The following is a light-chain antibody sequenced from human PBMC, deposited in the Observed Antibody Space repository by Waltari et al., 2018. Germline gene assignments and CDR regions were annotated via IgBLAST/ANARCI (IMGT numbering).Light chain of an antibody. CDR1: QSLLHSDGRAR. Sequence: EIVMTQAPLSLSVTPGQPASMSCKSSQSLLHSDGRARLYWYLQKPGQSPQLLIPEVSNRFSGVTERVSGSGSGTDFTLKISRVEAEDVGVYFCMQNIQLPTFGQGTKVEIE. J-gene: IGKJ1*01. V-gene: IGKV2D-29*02. CDR2: EVS. CDR3: MQNIQLPT.